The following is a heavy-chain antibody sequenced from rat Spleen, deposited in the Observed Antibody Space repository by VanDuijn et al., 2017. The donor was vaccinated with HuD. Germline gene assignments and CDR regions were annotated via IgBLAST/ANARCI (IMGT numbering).Heavy chain of an antibody. D-gene: IGHD1-5*01. CDR1: GFPLTSYH. CDR3: ARGTTTFAY. Sequence: QVQLKESGPGLVQPSQTLSLTCTVSGFPLTSYHVHWVRQPPGKGLEWMGVMWRGGSTEYNSALKSRLSISRDTSKNHIFLKMSSLKTEDTATYYCARGTTTFAYWGQGTLVTVSS. J-gene: IGHJ3*01. V-gene: IGHV2-32*01. CDR2: MWRGGST.